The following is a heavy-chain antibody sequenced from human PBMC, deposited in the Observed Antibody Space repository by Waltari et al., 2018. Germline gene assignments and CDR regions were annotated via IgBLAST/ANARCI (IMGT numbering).Heavy chain of an antibody. CDR1: GYSISSGYY. CDR2: IYHSGSP. D-gene: IGHD5-12*01. CDR3: ARDLGDGYNYAWFDY. Sequence: QVQLQESGPGLVKPSETLSLTCAVSGYSISSGYYWGWIRQPPGKGLEWIGSIYHSGSPYYNPALKRRVTISVDTSKNQFALKLSSVTAADTAAYYCARDLGDGYNYAWFDYWGQGTLVTVSS. J-gene: IGHJ4*02. V-gene: IGHV4-38-2*02.